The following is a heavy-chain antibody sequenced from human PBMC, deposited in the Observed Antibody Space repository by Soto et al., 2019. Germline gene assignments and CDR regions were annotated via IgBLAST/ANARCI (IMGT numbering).Heavy chain of an antibody. J-gene: IGHJ2*01. CDR2: IFPSGAT. CDR1: GAPISGGDYH. D-gene: IGHD5-18*01. Sequence: QVQLQESGPGLVKPSQTLSLMCTVSGAPISGGDYHWSWIRQPPGKGLEWIGYIFPSGATHYNSSLGSRFTMSVETSKSHYDLKLTYVTAADTAVYFCARGSAAKRYFDLWGRGTLVTVSS. V-gene: IGHV4-30-4*01. CDR3: ARGSAAKRYFDL.